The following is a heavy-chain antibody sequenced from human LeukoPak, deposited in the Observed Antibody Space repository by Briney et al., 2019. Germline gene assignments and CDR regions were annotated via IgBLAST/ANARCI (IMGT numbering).Heavy chain of an antibody. V-gene: IGHV4-59*01. D-gene: IGHD3-22*01. CDR2: IYYSGST. CDR3: ARGGGGYYYDSSGYPPLDY. J-gene: IGHJ4*02. CDR1: GGSISSYY. Sequence: PSETLSLTCTVSGGSISSYYWRWIRQPPGKGLEWIGYIYYSGSTNYNPSLKSRVTISVDTSKNQFSLKLSSVTAADTAVYYCARGGGGYYYDSSGYPPLDYWGQGTLVTVSS.